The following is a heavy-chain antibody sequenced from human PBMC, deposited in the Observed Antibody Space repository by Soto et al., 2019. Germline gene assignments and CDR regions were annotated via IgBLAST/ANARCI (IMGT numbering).Heavy chain of an antibody. CDR1: GYDFIYHW. V-gene: IGHV5-51*01. CDR3: VRVRTRSWSPPPPDY. J-gene: IGHJ4*02. Sequence: EVQLVQSGAEVKKPGESLKVSCKGSGYDFIYHWIGWVRQMPGKGLEWMGIVYPDDSDVRYSPSFQGQVTISVDKSISTAYLRWPTLKVSDTALYYCVRVRTRSWSPPPPDYWGQGTLVTVSS. D-gene: IGHD6-13*01. CDR2: VYPDDSDV.